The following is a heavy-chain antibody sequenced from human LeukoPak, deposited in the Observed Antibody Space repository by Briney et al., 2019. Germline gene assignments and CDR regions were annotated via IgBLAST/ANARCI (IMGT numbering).Heavy chain of an antibody. Sequence: PGGSLRLSCAASDFTFSSSGMTWVRQAPGKGLEWVSTVSSSGENTYYADSVKGRFTISRDNSKNTLYLQMNSLRAEDTAVYYCAKCIRTTMTIVDYWGQGTLVTVSS. J-gene: IGHJ4*02. CDR2: VSSSGENT. CDR1: DFTFSSSG. D-gene: IGHD4-17*01. V-gene: IGHV3-23*01. CDR3: AKCIRTTMTIVDY.